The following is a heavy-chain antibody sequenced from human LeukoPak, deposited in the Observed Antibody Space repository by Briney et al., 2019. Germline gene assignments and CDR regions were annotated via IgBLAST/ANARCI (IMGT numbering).Heavy chain of an antibody. D-gene: IGHD3-3*01. Sequence: SETLSLTCTVSGGSIGSSSYYWGWIRQPPGKGLEWIGSIYYSGSTYYNPSLKSRVTISVDTSKNQLSLKLSSVTAADTAVYYCARPRDYDFWSGSPSWSDAFDIWGQGTMVTVSS. CDR2: IYYSGST. J-gene: IGHJ3*02. V-gene: IGHV4-39*01. CDR1: GGSIGSSSYY. CDR3: ARPRDYDFWSGSPSWSDAFDI.